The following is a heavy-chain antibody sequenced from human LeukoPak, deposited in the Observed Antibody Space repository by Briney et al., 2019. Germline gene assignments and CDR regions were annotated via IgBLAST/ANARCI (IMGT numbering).Heavy chain of an antibody. CDR1: GYTFTSYA. CDR2: INAGNGNT. D-gene: IGHD3-10*01. J-gene: IGHJ5*02. CDR3: ARGQIQITMVRGVIITAYWFDP. Sequence: ASVKVSCRASGYTFTSYAMHWVRQAPGQRLEWMGWINAGNGNTKYSQKFQGRVTVTRNTSISTAYMELSSLRSEDTAVYYCARGQIQITMVRGVIITAYWFDPWGQGTLVTVSS. V-gene: IGHV1-3*01.